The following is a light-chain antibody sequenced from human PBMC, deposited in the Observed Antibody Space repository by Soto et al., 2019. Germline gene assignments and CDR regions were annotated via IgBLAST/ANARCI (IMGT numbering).Light chain of an antibody. CDR3: CSYAGSSTWV. CDR1: SSDVGSYNF. V-gene: IGLV2-23*01. J-gene: IGLJ3*02. CDR2: EGS. Sequence: QSALTQPASVSGSPGQSITISCTGSSSDVGSYNFVSWHQQHPGQAPKLMIYEGSKRPSGVSNRFSGSKSGNPASLTISGLQAEDEADYYCCSYAGSSTWVFGGGTKLTVL.